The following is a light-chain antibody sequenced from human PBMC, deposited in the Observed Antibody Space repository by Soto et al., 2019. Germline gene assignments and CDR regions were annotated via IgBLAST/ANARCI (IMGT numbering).Light chain of an antibody. Sequence: EIVMTQSPATLSVSPGERATLSCRASQSVSRNLAWYQQKPGQAPRLLIYGTSTRATGIPTRFSGSGSGTEFTLTISSLQSEDFAVYYCQHYNNWPLTFGGGTKVDIK. V-gene: IGKV3-15*01. CDR1: QSVSRN. CDR3: QHYNNWPLT. J-gene: IGKJ4*01. CDR2: GTS.